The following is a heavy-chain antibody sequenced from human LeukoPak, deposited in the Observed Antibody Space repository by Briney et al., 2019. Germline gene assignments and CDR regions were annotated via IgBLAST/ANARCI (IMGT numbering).Heavy chain of an antibody. V-gene: IGHV3-30-3*01. D-gene: IGHD5-12*01. J-gene: IGHJ4*02. Sequence: PGRSLRLSCAASGFTFSSYAMHWVRQAPGKGLEWVAVISYDGSNKYYADSVKGRFTISRDNSKNTLYLQMNSLRAEDTAVYYCAKGSRGYSGYDSHDYWGQGTLVTVSS. CDR2: ISYDGSNK. CDR1: GFTFSSYA. CDR3: AKGSRGYSGYDSHDY.